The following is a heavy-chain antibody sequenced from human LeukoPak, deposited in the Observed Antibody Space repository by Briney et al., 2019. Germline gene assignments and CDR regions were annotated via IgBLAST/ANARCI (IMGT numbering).Heavy chain of an antibody. J-gene: IGHJ4*02. CDR1: GFTFSSYE. Sequence: GGSLRLSCAASGFTFSSYEMHWVRQAPGKGLEWVSYISSSGSTIYYADSVKGRFTISRDNAKNSLYLQMNSLRAEDTAVYYCARDARWGKGGAAYWGQGTLVTVSS. V-gene: IGHV3-48*03. CDR3: ARDARWGKGGAAY. D-gene: IGHD3-16*01. CDR2: ISSSGSTI.